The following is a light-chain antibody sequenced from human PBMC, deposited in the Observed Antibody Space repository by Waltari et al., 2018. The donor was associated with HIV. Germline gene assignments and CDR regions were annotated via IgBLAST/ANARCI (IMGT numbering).Light chain of an antibody. CDR2: VAS. J-gene: IGKJ1*01. CDR1: QYINTF. V-gene: IGKV1-39*01. Sequence: DIQMTQSPSSLSASVGDRVTITCRASQYINTFLNWYQQKPGKAPKLLISVASNLQTGVPSRFTGSGSATDFTLTLSSLQPEDCATYYCQQSYTAPWTFGQGTKV. CDR3: QQSYTAPWT.